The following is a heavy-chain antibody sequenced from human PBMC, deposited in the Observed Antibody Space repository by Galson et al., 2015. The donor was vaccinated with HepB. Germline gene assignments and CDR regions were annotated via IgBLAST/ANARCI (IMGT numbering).Heavy chain of an antibody. CDR3: ARAPQGGYSSSWKTAFDI. CDR2: ISAYNGNT. V-gene: IGHV1-18*01. Sequence: SVKVSCKASGYTFTSYGISWVRQAPGQGLEWMGWISAYNGNTNYAQKLQGRVAMTTDTSTSTAYMELRSLRSDDTAVYCCARAPQGGYSSSWKTAFDIWGQGTMVTVSS. D-gene: IGHD6-13*01. J-gene: IGHJ3*02. CDR1: GYTFTSYG.